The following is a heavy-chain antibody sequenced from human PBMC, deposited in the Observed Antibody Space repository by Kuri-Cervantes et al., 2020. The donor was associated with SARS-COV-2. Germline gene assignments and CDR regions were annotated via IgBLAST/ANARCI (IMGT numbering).Heavy chain of an antibody. CDR3: VKDGWNLGDYFDF. CDR1: GFTYSDYY. D-gene: IGHD1-1*01. J-gene: IGHJ4*02. CDR2: IRNRANCGTT. Sequence: GESLKISCAASGFTYSDYYMNWVRQAPGKGLEGLGFIRNRANCGTTELTTSVKGRDDSKSITYLQMNSLRVEDTALYFCVKDGWNLGDYFDFWGQGTLVTVSS. V-gene: IGHV3-71*01.